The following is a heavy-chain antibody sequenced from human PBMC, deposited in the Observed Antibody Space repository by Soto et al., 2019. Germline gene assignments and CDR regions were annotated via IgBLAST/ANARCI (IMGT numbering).Heavy chain of an antibody. CDR3: AASIHDVLRLFDP. D-gene: IGHD3-3*01. CDR1: GYPFTSYA. CDR2: INAGNGNT. Sequence: GASLKVSCKSSGYPFTSYAMHWVRQAPGQRLEWMGWINAGNGNTKYSQKFQGRVTITRDKSTSTAYMELSSLRSEDTAVYYCAASIHDVLRLFDPWGQGTLVTVSS. V-gene: IGHV1-3*01. J-gene: IGHJ5*02.